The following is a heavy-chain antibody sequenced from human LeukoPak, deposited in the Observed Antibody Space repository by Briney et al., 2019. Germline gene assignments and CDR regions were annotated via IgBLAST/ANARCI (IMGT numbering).Heavy chain of an antibody. Sequence: ASVKVSCKASGYTFTGCYMHWVRQAPGQGLEWMGWINPNSGGTNYAQKFQGRVTMTRDTSISTAYMELCRLRSDDTAVYYCARDHYYCGSGSYYNVRYYYMDVWGKGTTVTVSS. J-gene: IGHJ6*03. CDR3: ARDHYYCGSGSYYNVRYYYMDV. D-gene: IGHD3-10*01. CDR2: INPNSGGT. CDR1: GYTFTGCY. V-gene: IGHV1-2*02.